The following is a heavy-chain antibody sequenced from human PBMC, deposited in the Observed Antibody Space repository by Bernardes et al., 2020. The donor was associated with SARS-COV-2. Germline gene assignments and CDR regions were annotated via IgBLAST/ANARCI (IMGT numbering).Heavy chain of an antibody. J-gene: IGHJ4*02. Sequence: SETLSLTCTVSGGSLSAYYCSWFRPPPGKVLGWIGYLYYTGSTNYNPSLQSQVTISLDTSKNQFSLKLSSVTDADTAVYYCPRGFDYWGQGIMVTVSS. CDR3: PRGFDY. V-gene: IGHV4-59*01. CDR1: GGSLSAYY. CDR2: LYYTGST.